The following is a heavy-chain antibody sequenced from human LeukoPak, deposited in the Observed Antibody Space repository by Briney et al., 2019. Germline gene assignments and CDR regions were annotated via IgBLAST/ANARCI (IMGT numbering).Heavy chain of an antibody. V-gene: IGHV3-7*01. Sequence: GGSLRLSCAASGFTFSSYWMSWVRQTPGKGLEWVANIKQDGSEKYYVDSVKGRFTISRDNAKNSLYLQMYSLRAEDTAVYYCAKGRVAVDYWGQGTLVTVSS. CDR1: GFTFSSYW. CDR3: AKGRVAVDY. D-gene: IGHD6-19*01. CDR2: IKQDGSEK. J-gene: IGHJ4*02.